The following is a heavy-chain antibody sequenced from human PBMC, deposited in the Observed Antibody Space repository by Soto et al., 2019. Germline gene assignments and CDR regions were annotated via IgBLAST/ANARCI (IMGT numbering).Heavy chain of an antibody. V-gene: IGHV1-69*06. Sequence: QVQLVQSGAEVKKPGSSVRISCKASGGTFDSYAISWVRQAPGQGLEWMGGIIPLFGTGIYAQKFQGRATFTADKSTSTVYMDLASLKSDDTAFYYGARSIMVLEWSRFEYRGQGTLVTVSS. D-gene: IGHD3-3*01. CDR2: IIPLFGTG. J-gene: IGHJ4*02. CDR3: ARSIMVLEWSRFEY. CDR1: GGTFDSYA.